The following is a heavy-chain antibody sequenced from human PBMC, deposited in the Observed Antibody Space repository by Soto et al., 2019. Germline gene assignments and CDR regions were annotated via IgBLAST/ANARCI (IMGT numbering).Heavy chain of an antibody. Sequence: QLQLQESGPGLVKPSETLSLTCTVSGDSISSDSYYWGWIRQPPGKGLECIGSVYYSGRTYYNPSLESRVTLSVDPSKSQFCLNLRSVTAADTAVYYCARQSSGYTYGGGFDYWGQGTLVTVSS. CDR1: GDSISSDSYY. D-gene: IGHD5-18*01. V-gene: IGHV4-39*01. CDR3: ARQSSGYTYGGGFDY. J-gene: IGHJ4*01. CDR2: VYYSGRT.